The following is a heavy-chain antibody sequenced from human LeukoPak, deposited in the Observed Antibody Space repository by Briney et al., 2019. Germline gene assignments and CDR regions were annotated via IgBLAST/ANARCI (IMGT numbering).Heavy chain of an antibody. CDR3: TTNDAFDI. Sequence: GGSLRLSCAASGFTFKNAWMSWVRQAPGKGLEWVGHIKNRIDGGTTDGTTDYAGPVKGRFTTSRDDSKNTLFLQMNSLKTEDTAVYYCTTNDAFDIWGQGTMVTVSS. CDR1: GFTFKNAW. CDR2: IKNRIDGGTTDGTT. J-gene: IGHJ3*02. V-gene: IGHV3-15*01.